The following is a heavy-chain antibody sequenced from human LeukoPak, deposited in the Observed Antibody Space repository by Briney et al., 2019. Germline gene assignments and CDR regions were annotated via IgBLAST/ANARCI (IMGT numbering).Heavy chain of an antibody. CDR3: ARQVAGPYYFDS. CDR1: GITLSSFW. J-gene: IGHJ4*02. CDR2: INTDGRTT. V-gene: IGHV3-74*01. D-gene: IGHD6-19*01. Sequence: PGGSLRLSCAASGITLSSFWMSWVRQAPGKGLVWVSRINTDGRTTTYADSVKGRFTISRDNAKNTLYLQMNSLRADDTAVYYCARQVAGPYYFDSWGQGTLVTVSS.